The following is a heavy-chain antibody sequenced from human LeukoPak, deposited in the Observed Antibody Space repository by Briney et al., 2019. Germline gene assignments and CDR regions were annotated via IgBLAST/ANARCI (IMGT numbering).Heavy chain of an antibody. J-gene: IGHJ3*02. Sequence: GGSLRLSCAASGSTFSSYAMHWVRQAPGKGLEWVAVISYDGSNKYYADSVKGRFTISRDNSKNTLYLQMNSLRAEDTAVYYCARSSGWYGDAFDIWGQGTMVTVSS. CDR2: ISYDGSNK. V-gene: IGHV3-30-3*01. CDR3: ARSSGWYGDAFDI. D-gene: IGHD6-19*01. CDR1: GSTFSSYA.